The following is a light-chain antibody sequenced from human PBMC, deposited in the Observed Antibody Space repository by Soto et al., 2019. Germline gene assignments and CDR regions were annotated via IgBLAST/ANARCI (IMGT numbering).Light chain of an antibody. CDR1: SSDIGNYNL. CDR3: CSYAGSSTPYV. Sequence: QSALTQPASVSGSPGQSITISCTGTSSDIGNYNLVSWYQQHPGKAPKLMIYEGSKRPSGVSNRFSGSKSGNTASLTISGLQAEDEADYYCCSYAGSSTPYVFGTGPKLTVL. J-gene: IGLJ1*01. V-gene: IGLV2-23*01. CDR2: EGS.